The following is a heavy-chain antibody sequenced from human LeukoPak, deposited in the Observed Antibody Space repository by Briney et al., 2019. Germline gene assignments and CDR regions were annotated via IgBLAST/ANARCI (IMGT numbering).Heavy chain of an antibody. CDR1: GFALKYG. V-gene: IGHV3-23*01. D-gene: IGHD1-26*01. Sequence: GGSLRLSCVASGFALKYGMNWLREAPEKGLEWVSTISGSGDATYYAKSVKGRFTISRDNSKNTLYLEMNTPRAEDTAVYYCAKEDALKWEVVDYWGQGTLVTVSS. CDR3: AKEDALKWEVVDY. CDR2: ISGSGDAT. J-gene: IGHJ4*02.